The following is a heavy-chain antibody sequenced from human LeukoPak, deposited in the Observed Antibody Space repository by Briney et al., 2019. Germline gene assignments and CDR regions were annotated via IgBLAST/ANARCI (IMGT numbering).Heavy chain of an antibody. CDR1: GYTFTSYG. CDR3: ARADMVRGVGLFFDRNWFDP. CDR2: INPNSGGT. D-gene: IGHD3-10*01. J-gene: IGHJ5*02. Sequence: ASVKVSCKASGYTFTSYGISCVRQAPGQGLEWMGWINPNSGGTNYAQKFQGRVTMTRDTSIRTAYMELSRLRSDDTAVYYCARADMVRGVGLFFDRNWFDPWGQGTLVTVSS. V-gene: IGHV1-2*02.